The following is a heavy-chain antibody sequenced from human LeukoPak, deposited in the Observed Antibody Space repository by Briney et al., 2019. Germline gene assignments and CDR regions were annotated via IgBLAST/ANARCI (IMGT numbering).Heavy chain of an antibody. V-gene: IGHV4-59*08. J-gene: IGHJ5*02. Sequence: SETLSLTCTVSGGSITSYYWSWIRQPPGKGLEWIGYIDYSGSTNYNPSLKSRVTISVDTSKNQFSLKLSSVTAADTAVYYCASVVLRRDGSCYSAGGRDWFDPWGQGTLVTVSS. D-gene: IGHD3-22*01. CDR2: IDYSGST. CDR3: ASVVLRRDGSCYSAGGRDWFDP. CDR1: GGSITSYY.